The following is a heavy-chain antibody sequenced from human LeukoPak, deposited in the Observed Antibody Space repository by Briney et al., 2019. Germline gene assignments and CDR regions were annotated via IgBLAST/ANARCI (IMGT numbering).Heavy chain of an antibody. D-gene: IGHD4-17*01. CDR2: IYSGGST. CDR1: GFISSSYW. J-gene: IGHJ4*02. V-gene: IGHV3-53*01. CDR3: AKSRTVIDGFYYFDY. Sequence: GGSLRLSCAASGFISSSYWMSWVRQAPGKGLEWVSVIYSGGSTSYADSVKGRFTISRDNSKNTVYLQMNSLRAEDTAVYYCAKSRTVIDGFYYFDYWGQGTLVTVSS.